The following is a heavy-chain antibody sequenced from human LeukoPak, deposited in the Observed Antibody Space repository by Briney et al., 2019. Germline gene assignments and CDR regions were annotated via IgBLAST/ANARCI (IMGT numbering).Heavy chain of an antibody. Sequence: SETLSLTCTVSGGSISSYYWSWIRQPPGKGLEWIGYIYYSGSTNYNPSLKSRVTISVDTSKNQFSLKLSSVTAADTAVYYCARVRNGGYDSGIDYWGQGTLVTVSS. D-gene: IGHD5-12*01. CDR2: IYYSGST. V-gene: IGHV4-59*01. CDR3: ARVRNGGYDSGIDY. J-gene: IGHJ4*02. CDR1: GGSISSYY.